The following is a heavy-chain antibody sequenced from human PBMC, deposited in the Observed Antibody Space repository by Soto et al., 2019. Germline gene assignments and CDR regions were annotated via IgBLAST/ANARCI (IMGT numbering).Heavy chain of an antibody. V-gene: IGHV3-53*01. J-gene: IGHJ3*02. Sequence: PGGSLRLSCAASGFTVSSNYMSWVRQAPGKGLEWVSVIYSGGSTYYADSVKGRFTISRDNSKNTLYLQMNSLRAEDTAVYYCAREEVGATCCAFDIWGQGTMVTV. CDR1: GFTVSSNY. CDR2: IYSGGST. CDR3: AREEVGATCCAFDI. D-gene: IGHD1-26*01.